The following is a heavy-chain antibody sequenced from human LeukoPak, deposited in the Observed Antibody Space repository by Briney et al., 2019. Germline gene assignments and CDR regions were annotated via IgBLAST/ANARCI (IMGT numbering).Heavy chain of an antibody. Sequence: ASVKVSCEPSGYASNAYGISWVRQAPGRGLEWLGWISGYNYNTNYAQMFRGRVTMTIDTSTITAYMELRSLTSDDTAVYYCARDKSVATAHRHPFDYWGQGTLITVSS. D-gene: IGHD5-12*01. CDR3: ARDKSVATAHRHPFDY. V-gene: IGHV1-18*01. J-gene: IGHJ4*02. CDR1: GYASNAYG. CDR2: ISGYNYNT.